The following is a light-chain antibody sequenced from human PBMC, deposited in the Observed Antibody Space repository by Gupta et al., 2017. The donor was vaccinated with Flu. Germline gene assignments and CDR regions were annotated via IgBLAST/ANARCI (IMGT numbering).Light chain of an antibody. V-gene: IGKV3-15*01. Sequence: TLSVSPGERATLSCRASQSVGSNLAWYQQRPGQAPRLLIYGVSTRATGISGRFSGSGSGTEFTLTISTLQSEDFAVYYCQQYNNWPPMFTFGQGTKLEIK. CDR3: QQYNNWPPMFT. CDR1: QSVGSN. J-gene: IGKJ2*01. CDR2: GVS.